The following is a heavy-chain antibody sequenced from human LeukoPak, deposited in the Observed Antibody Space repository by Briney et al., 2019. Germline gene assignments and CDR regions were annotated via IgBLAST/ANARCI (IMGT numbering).Heavy chain of an antibody. V-gene: IGHV4-39*01. CDR2: MYYRGST. CDR1: GASISSTDYY. Sequence: SETLSLTCTVSGASISSTDYYWGWIRQPPGKGLEWIGSMYYRGSTYYNPSLKTRVTICVDTFETQLSLKLSSMTAADTGVYYCARQGVDIVVVENWGQGTLLTVSS. D-gene: IGHD2-21*01. CDR3: ARQGVDIVVVEN. J-gene: IGHJ1*01.